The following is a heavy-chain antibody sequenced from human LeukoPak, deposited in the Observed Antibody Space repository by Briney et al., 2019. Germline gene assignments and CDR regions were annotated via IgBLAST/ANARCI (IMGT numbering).Heavy chain of an antibody. Sequence: SDNVSLTGTVFDGPFSSYEWSWIGQPPGKGLEWNGRTYTSGGTQYNHSLKSRVTESVDTSQHQLSLKMYSVTAAHTRVYNSERVVYGDYGGGWVDPWGEGTLVTVSS. D-gene: IGHD4-17*01. J-gene: IGHJ5*02. CDR3: ERVVYGDYGGGWVDP. CDR2: TYTSGGT. CDR1: DGPFSSYE. V-gene: IGHV4-4*09.